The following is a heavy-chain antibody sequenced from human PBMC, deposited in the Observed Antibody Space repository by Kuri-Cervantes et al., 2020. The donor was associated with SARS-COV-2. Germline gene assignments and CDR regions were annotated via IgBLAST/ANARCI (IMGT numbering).Heavy chain of an antibody. CDR2: IYYSGST. CDR1: GGSISSGGYH. CDR3: ARELGQNYFDY. Sequence: SETLSLTCTVSGGSISSGGYHWSWIRQPPGKGLEWIGYIYYSGSTNYNPSLKSRVTISVDTSKNQFSLKLTSVTAADTAVYYCARELGQNYFDYWGQGTLVTVSS. D-gene: IGHD3-3*02. J-gene: IGHJ4*02. V-gene: IGHV4-61*08.